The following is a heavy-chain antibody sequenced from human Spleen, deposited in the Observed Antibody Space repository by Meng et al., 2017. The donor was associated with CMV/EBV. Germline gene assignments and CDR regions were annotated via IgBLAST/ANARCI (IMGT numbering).Heavy chain of an antibody. J-gene: IGHJ4*02. CDR1: RFTFGDYE. CDR2: ISTTRGTI. CDR3: WGVGATTGMNDY. D-gene: IGHD1-26*01. Sequence: GGSLRLSCAASRFTFGDYEMSWVRQAPGKGLEWVSSISTTRGTIYYADSVRGRFAISRDNAKHSLYLRMTSLRAEDTAVYYCWGVGATTGMNDYWGQGTLVTVSS. V-gene: IGHV3-21*01.